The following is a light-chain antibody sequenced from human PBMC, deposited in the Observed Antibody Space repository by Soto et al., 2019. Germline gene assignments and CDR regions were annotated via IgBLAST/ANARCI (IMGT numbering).Light chain of an antibody. V-gene: IGLV2-23*01. CDR2: EGS. CDR3: CSYAGSSTVV. Sequence: QSVLTQPASVSGSPGQSITISCTGTSSDVVSYNLVSWYQQHPGKAPKLMIYEGSKRPSGVSNRFSGSKSGNTASLTISGLQAEDEADYYCCSYAGSSTVVFGGGTQLTVL. J-gene: IGLJ2*01. CDR1: SSDVVSYNL.